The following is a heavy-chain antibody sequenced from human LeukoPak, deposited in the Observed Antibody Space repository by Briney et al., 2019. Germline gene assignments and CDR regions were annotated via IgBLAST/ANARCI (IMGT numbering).Heavy chain of an antibody. CDR1: GLTFSSYG. CDR3: AKGSGGSCYTAADY. D-gene: IGHD2-15*01. V-gene: IGHV3-30*18. CDR2: ISNDGSNK. Sequence: PGRSLRLSCAASGLTFSSYGMHWVRQAPGKGLEWVAAISNDGSNKYYTDSVEGRFTIFRDNSKNTLYLQMNSLRAEDTAVYYCAKGSGGSCYTAADYWSQGTLVTVSS. J-gene: IGHJ4*02.